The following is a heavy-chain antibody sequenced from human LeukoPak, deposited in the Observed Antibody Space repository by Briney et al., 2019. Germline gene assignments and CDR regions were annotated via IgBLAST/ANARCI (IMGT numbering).Heavy chain of an antibody. CDR2: IVVGSGNT. Sequence: GTSVKVSCKASGFTFTSSAMQWVRQARGQRLEWIGWIVVGSGNTNYAQKFQERVTITRDMSISTAYMELSSLRSEDTAVYYCAARSSGYYYVHVAFDIWGQGTMVTVSS. CDR3: AARSSGYYYVHVAFDI. J-gene: IGHJ3*02. D-gene: IGHD3-22*01. V-gene: IGHV1-58*02. CDR1: GFTFTSSA.